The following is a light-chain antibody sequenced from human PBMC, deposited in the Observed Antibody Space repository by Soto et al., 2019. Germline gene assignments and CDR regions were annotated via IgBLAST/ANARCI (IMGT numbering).Light chain of an antibody. Sequence: IQMTQSPSTLSASIGDRITISCRASQSISSWLAWYQQKPGEAPKLLIYDASTLESGVPSRFTGSGSGTEFTLIISSPQPDDSATYYCQQYRGYWTFGQGTKVDIK. J-gene: IGKJ1*01. CDR1: QSISSW. CDR3: QQYRGYWT. V-gene: IGKV1-5*01. CDR2: DAS.